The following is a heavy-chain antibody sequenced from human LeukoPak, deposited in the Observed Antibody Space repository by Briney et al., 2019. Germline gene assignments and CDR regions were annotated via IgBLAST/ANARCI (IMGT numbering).Heavy chain of an antibody. Sequence: GGSLRLSCAASGFTFSSYSMNWVRQAPGKGLEWVSYISSSNSTIYYADSVKGRFTISRDNAKNSLYLHINRLRAEDTAVYYCARRNWGYWYFDLWGRGTLVTVSS. D-gene: IGHD7-27*01. CDR2: ISSSNSTI. CDR3: ARRNWGYWYFDL. CDR1: GFTFSSYS. J-gene: IGHJ2*01. V-gene: IGHV3-48*01.